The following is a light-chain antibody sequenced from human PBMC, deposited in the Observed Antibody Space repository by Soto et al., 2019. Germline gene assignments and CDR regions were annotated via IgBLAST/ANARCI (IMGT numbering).Light chain of an antibody. CDR3: AAWDGSLNHIL. Sequence: QSVLTQPPSASGTPGQGVAISCSGSSSNMGSNTVNWYQHLPGTAPKLLIYNDNQRPSGVPARFFGSKSGTSASLAITGFQSEDEADYYCAAWDGSLNHILFGGGTKLTVL. V-gene: IGLV1-44*01. CDR2: NDN. CDR1: SSNMGSNT. J-gene: IGLJ2*01.